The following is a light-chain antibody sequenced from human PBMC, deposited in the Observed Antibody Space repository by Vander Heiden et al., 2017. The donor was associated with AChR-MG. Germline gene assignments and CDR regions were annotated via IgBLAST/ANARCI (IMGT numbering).Light chain of an antibody. CDR1: QRISYY. V-gene: IGKV1-39*01. Sequence: DIQMTQSPSSLSAFVGDRVTITCRASQRISYYLNWYQQKPGKAPKVLISGSYSLQSGVPSRFSGSGSGTDFSLTISSLQPEDSATYYCQQTDRTPYTFGQGTKLEIK. J-gene: IGKJ2*01. CDR3: QQTDRTPYT. CDR2: GSY.